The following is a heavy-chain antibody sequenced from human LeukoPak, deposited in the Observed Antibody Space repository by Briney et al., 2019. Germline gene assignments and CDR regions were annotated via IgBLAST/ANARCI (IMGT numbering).Heavy chain of an antibody. CDR2: ISSSGSTI. J-gene: IGHJ4*02. Sequence: GGSLRLSCAASGFTFTSYSMNWVRQAPGKGLEWVSYISSSGSTIYYADSVKGRFTISRDNAKNSLYLQMNSLRAEDTAVYYCARDALIVVVRPIDYWGQGTLVTVSS. D-gene: IGHD3-22*01. V-gene: IGHV3-48*04. CDR1: GFTFTSYS. CDR3: ARDALIVVVRPIDY.